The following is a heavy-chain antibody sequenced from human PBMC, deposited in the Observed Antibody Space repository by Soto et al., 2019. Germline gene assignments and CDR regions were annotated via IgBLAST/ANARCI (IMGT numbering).Heavy chain of an antibody. D-gene: IGHD6-13*01. V-gene: IGHV4-59*08. CDR1: GGSISSYY. Sequence: SETLSLTCTVSGGSISSYYWSWIRQPPGKGLEWIGYIYYSGSTNYNPSLKSRVTISVDTSKNQFSLKLSSVTAADTAVYYCARQSHSSSWVPRYWFDPWGQGTLVSVS. CDR3: ARQSHSSSWVPRYWFDP. J-gene: IGHJ5*02. CDR2: IYYSGST.